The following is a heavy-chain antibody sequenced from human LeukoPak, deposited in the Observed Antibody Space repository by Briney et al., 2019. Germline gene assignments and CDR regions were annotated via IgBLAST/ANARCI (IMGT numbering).Heavy chain of an antibody. Sequence: PGGSLRLSCAASGFTFSSYAMSWVRQAPGKGLEWVSAISGSGGSTYYADSVKGRFTISRDNSKNTLYLQMNSLRAEDTAVYYCAKDGSYDFWSGYPLYCYYGMDVWGQGTTVTVSS. CDR1: GFTFSSYA. D-gene: IGHD3-3*01. CDR3: AKDGSYDFWSGYPLYCYYGMDV. CDR2: ISGSGGST. V-gene: IGHV3-23*01. J-gene: IGHJ6*02.